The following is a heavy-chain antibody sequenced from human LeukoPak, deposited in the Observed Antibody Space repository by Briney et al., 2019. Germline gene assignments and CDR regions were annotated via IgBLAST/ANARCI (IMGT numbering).Heavy chain of an antibody. CDR3: ARPPPTYYYDSSGYYA. J-gene: IGHJ5*02. CDR1: GYTLTGYY. V-gene: IGHV1-2*02. Sequence: ASVKVSCKASGYTLTGYYMHWVRQAPGQGLEWMGWINPNSGGTNYAQKFQGRVTMTRDTSISTAYMELSRLRSDDTAVYYCARPPPTYYYDSSGYYAWGQGTLVTVSS. D-gene: IGHD3-22*01. CDR2: INPNSGGT.